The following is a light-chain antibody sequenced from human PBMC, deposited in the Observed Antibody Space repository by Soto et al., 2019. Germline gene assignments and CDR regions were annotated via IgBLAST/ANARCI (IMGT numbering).Light chain of an antibody. CDR1: QSVRNNY. J-gene: IGKJ1*01. CDR3: HQYGSSRT. Sequence: EIVLTQSPGTLSLSPGERATLSCRASQSVRNNYLAWYQQKPGQAPRLLIYAASNRATDIPDRFSGSGSGTDFTLTISRLEPEDFAVYHCHQYGSSRTFGQGTKVEMK. CDR2: AAS. V-gene: IGKV3-20*01.